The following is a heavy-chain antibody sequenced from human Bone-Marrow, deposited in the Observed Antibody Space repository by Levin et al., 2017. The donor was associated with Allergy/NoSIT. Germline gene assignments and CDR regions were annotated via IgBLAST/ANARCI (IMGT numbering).Heavy chain of an antibody. CDR2: ISSSSSYI. CDR3: ARDRLAYCSSTSCYQYNWFDP. CDR1: GFTFSSYS. V-gene: IGHV3-21*01. J-gene: IGHJ5*02. Sequence: PGGSLRLSCAASGFTFSSYSMNWVRQAPGKGLEWVSSISSSSSYIYYADSVKGRFTISRDNAKNSLYLQMNSLRAEDTAVYYCARDRLAYCSSTSCYQYNWFDPWGQGTLVTVSS. D-gene: IGHD2-2*01.